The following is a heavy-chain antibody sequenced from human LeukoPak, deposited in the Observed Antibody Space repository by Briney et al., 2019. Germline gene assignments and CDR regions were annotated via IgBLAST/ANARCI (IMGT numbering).Heavy chain of an antibody. D-gene: IGHD3-22*01. CDR2: ISAYNGNT. CDR3: AREEYYYDSSGYYDKDGHDAFDI. Sequence: EASVKVSCKASGYTFTSYGISWVRQAPGQGLECMGWISAYNGNTNYAQKLQGRVTMTTDTSTSTAHMELRSLRSDDTAVYYCAREEYYYDSSGYYDKDGHDAFDIWGQGTMVTVSS. V-gene: IGHV1-18*01. CDR1: GYTFTSYG. J-gene: IGHJ3*02.